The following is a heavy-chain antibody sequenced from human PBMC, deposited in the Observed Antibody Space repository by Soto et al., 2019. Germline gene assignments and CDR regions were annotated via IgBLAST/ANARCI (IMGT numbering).Heavy chain of an antibody. Sequence: EVQLVQSGGGLVQPGGSLRFSCVGSGFTFTDFCMNWVRQAPGKGLEWVANIRPDGSETNYVESVKGRFTTSRDNAKNSLFLQMNSLRADDTAVYYCAGWGGHDYNYWGQGILVTVSS. CDR3: AGWGGHDYNY. CDR1: GFTFTDFC. V-gene: IGHV3-7*03. D-gene: IGHD4-4*01. CDR2: IRPDGSET. J-gene: IGHJ4*02.